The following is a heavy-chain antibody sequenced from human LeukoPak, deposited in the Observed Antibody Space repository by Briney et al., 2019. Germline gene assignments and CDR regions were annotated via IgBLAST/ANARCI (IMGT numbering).Heavy chain of an antibody. V-gene: IGHV3-30*18. Sequence: GGSLRLSCATSGFTFSNYAMHWVRQAPGQGLEWVAVISYDGSNKYYGDSMTGRFTNSRDNSKNTLFLQMNSLRAEDTAMYYCAKAQRYSYGFDYYYHGMDVWGQGTTVTVSS. J-gene: IGHJ6*02. CDR2: ISYDGSNK. D-gene: IGHD5-18*01. CDR3: AKAQRYSYGFDYYYHGMDV. CDR1: GFTFSNYA.